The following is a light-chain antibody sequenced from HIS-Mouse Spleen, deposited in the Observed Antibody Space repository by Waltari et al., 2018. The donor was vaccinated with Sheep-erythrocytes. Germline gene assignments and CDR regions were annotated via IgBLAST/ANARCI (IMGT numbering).Light chain of an antibody. CDR3: SSYAGSNNWV. J-gene: IGLJ3*02. Sequence: QSALTQPPYASGSPGQSVTISCTGTSRDVGGYNYVSWYQQHPGKAPKLMIYEVSKRPSGVPDRFSGSKSGNTASLTVSGLQAEDEADYYCSSYAGSNNWVFGGGTKLTVL. CDR2: EVS. V-gene: IGLV2-8*01. CDR1: SRDVGGYNY.